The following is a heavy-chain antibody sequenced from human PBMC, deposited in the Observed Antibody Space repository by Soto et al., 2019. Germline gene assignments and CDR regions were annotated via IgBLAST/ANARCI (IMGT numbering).Heavy chain of an antibody. V-gene: IGHV5-51*01. CDR1: GYSFTSYW. CDR3: ARSSYYYDSSGYYPAAGIDY. J-gene: IGHJ4*02. CDR2: IYPGDSDT. D-gene: IGHD3-22*01. Sequence: GESLKISCKGSGYSFTSYWIGWVRQMPGKGLEWMGIIYPGDSDTRYSPSFQGQVTISADKSISTAYLQWSSLKASGTAMYYCARSSYYYDSSGYYPAAGIDYWGQGTLVTVSS.